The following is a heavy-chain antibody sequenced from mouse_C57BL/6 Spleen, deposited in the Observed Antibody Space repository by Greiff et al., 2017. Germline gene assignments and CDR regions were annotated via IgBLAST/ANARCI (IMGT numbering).Heavy chain of an antibody. J-gene: IGHJ2*01. D-gene: IGHD2-2*01. Sequence: QVQLKESGAELVKPGASVKISCKASGYAFSSYWMNWVKQRPGKGLEWIGQIYPGDGDTNYNGKFKGKATLTADKSSSTAYMQLSRLTSEDSAVYFCARGGVTYYFDYWGQGTTLTVSS. CDR2: IYPGDGDT. CDR3: ARGGVTYYFDY. CDR1: GYAFSSYW. V-gene: IGHV1-80*01.